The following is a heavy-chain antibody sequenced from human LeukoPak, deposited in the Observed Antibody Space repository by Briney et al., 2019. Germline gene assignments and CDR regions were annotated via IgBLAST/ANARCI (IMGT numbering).Heavy chain of an antibody. V-gene: IGHV3-7*02. CDR2: IKQDGSEK. Sequence: GGSLRLSCAASGFTFSSYWMSWVRQAPGKGLEWVANIKQDGSEKYYVDSVKGRFTISRDNAKKSVILQMNSLRVEDTAVYYCGIRQSGLLGISAAGYGWGYAPWGQGTLVTVSS. D-gene: IGHD6-13*01. CDR3: GIRQSGLLGISAAGYGWGYAP. J-gene: IGHJ5*02. CDR1: GFTFSSYW.